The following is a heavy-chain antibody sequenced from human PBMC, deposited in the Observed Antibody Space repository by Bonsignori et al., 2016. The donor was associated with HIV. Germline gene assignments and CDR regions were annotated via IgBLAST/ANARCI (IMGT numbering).Heavy chain of an antibody. CDR2: ISGSGVNT. V-gene: IGHV3-23*01. J-gene: IGHJ4*02. CDR3: AKGPNSDTSSWYGYFDY. Sequence: VRQAPGKGLEWVSTISGSGVNTYFADSVKGRFTISRDNSKNTLYLQMNSLRAEDTAEYYCAKGPNSDTSSWYGYFDYWGQGILVTVSS. D-gene: IGHD6-13*01.